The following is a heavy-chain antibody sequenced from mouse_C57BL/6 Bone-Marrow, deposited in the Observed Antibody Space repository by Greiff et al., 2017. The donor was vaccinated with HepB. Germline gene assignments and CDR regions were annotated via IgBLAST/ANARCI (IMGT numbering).Heavy chain of an antibody. J-gene: IGHJ2*01. Sequence: EVQLVESEGGLVQPGSSMKLSCTASGFTFSDYYMAWVRQVPEKGLEWVANINYDGSSTYYLDSLKSRFIISRDNDKNILYLQMSSLKSDDTATYYCARDLDYFDYWGQGTTLTVSS. V-gene: IGHV5-16*01. CDR1: GFTFSDYY. CDR3: ARDLDYFDY. CDR2: INYDGSST.